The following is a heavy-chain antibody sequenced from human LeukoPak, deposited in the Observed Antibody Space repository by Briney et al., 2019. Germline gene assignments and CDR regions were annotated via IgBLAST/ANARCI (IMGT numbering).Heavy chain of an antibody. V-gene: IGHV1-46*01. Sequence: ASVKVSCKASGYRLSSYYIHWLRQAPGQGLEWMGIINPGGGNTDYAQKFQGRVTMTRDASTSTVYMELSSLRFEDTAVYYCARDWGIEGRDIPVAGRSDYYFGLDVWGQGTTVTVSS. CDR3: ARDWGIEGRDIPVAGRSDYYFGLDV. J-gene: IGHJ6*02. CDR2: INPGGGNT. D-gene: IGHD6-19*01. CDR1: GYRLSSYY.